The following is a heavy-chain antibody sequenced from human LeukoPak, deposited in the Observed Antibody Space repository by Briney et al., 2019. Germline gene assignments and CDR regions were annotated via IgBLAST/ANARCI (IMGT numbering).Heavy chain of an antibody. J-gene: IGHJ4*02. Sequence: GGSLRLSCAASGFTFSSYWMTWVRQTPGKGLEWVANIKQDGSEKYYVDSVKGRFTIFRDNAKNSLYLQMNSLRAEDTAVYYCARDTGNHDYWGQGTLVTVSS. CDR3: ARDTGNHDY. D-gene: IGHD2/OR15-2a*01. CDR1: GFTFSSYW. CDR2: IKQDGSEK. V-gene: IGHV3-7*01.